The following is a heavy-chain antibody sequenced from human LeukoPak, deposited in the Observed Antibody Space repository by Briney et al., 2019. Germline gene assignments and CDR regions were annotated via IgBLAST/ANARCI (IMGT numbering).Heavy chain of an antibody. Sequence: PGGSLRLSYAASGFTFDDYAMHWVRQAPGKGLEWVSLISGDGGSTYYADSVKGRFTISRDNSKNSLYLQMNSLRTEDTALYYCKTGVIHEEFDYWGQGALVTVSS. D-gene: IGHD7-27*01. CDR3: KTGVIHEEFDY. J-gene: IGHJ4*02. V-gene: IGHV3-43*02. CDR1: GFTFDDYA. CDR2: ISGDGGST.